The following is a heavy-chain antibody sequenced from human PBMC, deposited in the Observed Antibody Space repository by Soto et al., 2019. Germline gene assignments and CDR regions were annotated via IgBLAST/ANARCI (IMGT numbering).Heavy chain of an antibody. CDR2: IRSKAYGGTT. CDR3: TRDDEYYDFWSGYYLNPPVALDY. J-gene: IGHJ4*02. Sequence: GGSLRLSCTASGFTFGDYAMSWVRQAPGKGLEWVGLIRSKAYGGTTEYAASVKGRFTISRDDSKSIAYLQMNSLKTEDTAVYYCTRDDEYYDFWSGYYLNPPVALDYWGQGTLVTVSS. V-gene: IGHV3-49*04. D-gene: IGHD3-3*01. CDR1: GFTFGDYA.